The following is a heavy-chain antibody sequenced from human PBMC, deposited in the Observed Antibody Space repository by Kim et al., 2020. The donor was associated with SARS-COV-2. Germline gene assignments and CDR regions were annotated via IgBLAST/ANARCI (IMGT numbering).Heavy chain of an antibody. CDR2: INPNSGGT. J-gene: IGHJ3*02. V-gene: IGHV1-2*02. CDR3: AIGSGWSETDAFDI. Sequence: ASVKVSCKASGYTFTGYYMHWVRQAPGQGLEWMGWINPNSGGTNYAQKFQGRVTMTRDTSISTAYMELSRLRSDDTAVYYCAIGSGWSETDAFDIWGQGTMVTVSS. CDR1: GYTFTGYY. D-gene: IGHD6-19*01.